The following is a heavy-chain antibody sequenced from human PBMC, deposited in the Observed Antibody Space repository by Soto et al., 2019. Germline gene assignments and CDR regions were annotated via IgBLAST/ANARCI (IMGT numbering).Heavy chain of an antibody. Sequence: QVQLQESGPGLVKPSETLSLTCTVSGGSVSSGSYYWSWIRQPPGKGLEWIGYIYYSGSTNYNPSLKSRVTISVDTSKNQFSLKLSSVTATDTAVYYCARLEVVTAIPDPWGQGTLVTVSS. CDR3: ARLEVVTAIPDP. CDR1: GGSVSSGSYY. J-gene: IGHJ5*02. V-gene: IGHV4-61*01. D-gene: IGHD2-21*02. CDR2: IYYSGST.